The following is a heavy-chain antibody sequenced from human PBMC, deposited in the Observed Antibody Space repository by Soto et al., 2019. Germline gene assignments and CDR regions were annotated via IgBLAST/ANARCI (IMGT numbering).Heavy chain of an antibody. CDR3: ATGGWGSSWYEGGSRIDY. J-gene: IGHJ4*02. CDR1: GFTFSSYD. CDR2: IGPAGDT. V-gene: IGHV3-13*01. Sequence: EVQLVESGGGLVQPGGSLRLSCAASGFTFSSYDMHWVRQPPGKGLEWVSAIGPAGDTYYPGSVQCRFTISRDNAKNSLYLQVNTLRAEDTAIYYCATGGWGSSWYEGGSRIDYWGQGTLVTVSS. D-gene: IGHD6-13*01.